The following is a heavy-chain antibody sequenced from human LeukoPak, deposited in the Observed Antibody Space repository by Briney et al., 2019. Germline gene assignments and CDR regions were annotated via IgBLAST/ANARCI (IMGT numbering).Heavy chain of an antibody. D-gene: IGHD6-19*01. CDR2: VYYSGST. V-gene: IGHV4-61*01. CDR1: GGSVNHGSYY. Sequence: SETLSLTCSVSGGSVNHGSYYWNWFRQPPGKGLEWIGNVYYSGSTNYNSSLKSRVTISLDTSKSQFSLKLTSDTAADTAMYYCARGLLFDSGWYYFDYWGQGTLVTVSS. CDR3: ARGLLFDSGWYYFDY. J-gene: IGHJ4*02.